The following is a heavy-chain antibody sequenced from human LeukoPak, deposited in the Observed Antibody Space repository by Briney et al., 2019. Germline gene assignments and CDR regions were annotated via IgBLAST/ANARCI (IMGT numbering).Heavy chain of an antibody. CDR1: GYTFTGYY. V-gene: IGHV1-2*02. CDR3: ARAYGDYVLAYFDY. D-gene: IGHD4-17*01. Sequence: ASVKVSCKASGYTFTGYYMHWVRQAPGQGLEWMGWINPKSGGTNYAQKFQGRVTMTRDTSISTAYMELSRLRSDDTAVYYCARAYGDYVLAYFDYWGQGTLVTVSS. CDR2: INPKSGGT. J-gene: IGHJ4*02.